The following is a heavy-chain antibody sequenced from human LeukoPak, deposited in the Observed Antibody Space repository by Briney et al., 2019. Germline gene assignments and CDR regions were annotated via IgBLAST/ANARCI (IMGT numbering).Heavy chain of an antibody. CDR1: GYTFTSYG. J-gene: IGHJ6*02. Sequence: ASVKVSCKASGYTFTSYGISWVRQAPGQGLEWMGWISAYNGNTNYAQKLQGRVTMTTDTSTSTAYMELRSLRSDDTAVYYSARDYAITIFGVPYYYGMDVWGQGTTVTVSS. CDR3: ARDYAITIFGVPYYYGMDV. D-gene: IGHD3-3*01. V-gene: IGHV1-18*01. CDR2: ISAYNGNT.